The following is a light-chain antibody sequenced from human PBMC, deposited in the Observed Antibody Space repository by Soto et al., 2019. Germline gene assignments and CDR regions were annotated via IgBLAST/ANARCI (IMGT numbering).Light chain of an antibody. CDR3: QSYDSSLSGYV. V-gene: IGLV1-40*01. J-gene: IGLJ1*01. CDR2: GNS. Sequence: QSLLTQPTSWPGPPGQRVTMCCTCSSSNIGAGYDVHWYQHLPGTAPKLLIYGNSNRPSGVPDRFSGSKSGTSASLAITGLQAEDEADYYCQSYDSSLSGYVFGTGTKVNV. CDR1: SSNIGAGYD.